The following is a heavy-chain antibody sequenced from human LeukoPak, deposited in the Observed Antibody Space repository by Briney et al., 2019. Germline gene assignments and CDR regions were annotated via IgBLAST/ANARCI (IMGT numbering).Heavy chain of an antibody. V-gene: IGHV4-59*11. CDR3: ARARSGSYHLDFDY. D-gene: IGHD1-26*01. J-gene: IGHJ4*02. CDR1: GDSRDYHK. CDR2: IYYSGST. Sequence: PSETLSLTCTVSGDSRDYHKWNWIRQPPGRGLEWLGYIYYSGSTNYNPALKSRVTISVDTSKNQFSLKLSSVTAADTAVYYCARARSGSYHLDFDYWGQGTLVTVSS.